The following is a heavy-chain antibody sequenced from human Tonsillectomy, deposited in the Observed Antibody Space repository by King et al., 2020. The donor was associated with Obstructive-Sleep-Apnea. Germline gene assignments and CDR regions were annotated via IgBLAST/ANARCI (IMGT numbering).Heavy chain of an antibody. CDR1: GFTFSSYW. J-gene: IGHJ4*02. CDR3: ATLTVTTASEGFTFDY. CDR2: INSDGSST. Sequence: VQLVESGGGLVQRGGSLRLSCAASGFTFSSYWMHWVRQAPGKGLVWVSRINSDGSSTSYADSVKGRFTISRDNAKNTLYLQMNSLRAEDTAVYYCATLTVTTASEGFTFDYWGQGTLVTVSS. D-gene: IGHD4-17*01. V-gene: IGHV3-74*02.